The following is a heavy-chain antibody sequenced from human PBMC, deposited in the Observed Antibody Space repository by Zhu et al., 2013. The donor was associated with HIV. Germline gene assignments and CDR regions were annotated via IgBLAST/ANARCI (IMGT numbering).Heavy chain of an antibody. D-gene: IGHD6-19*01. V-gene: IGHV1-69*12. CDR1: GGTFSSYA. J-gene: IGHJ6*02. CDR3: ARSIAVAGTIYYYYGMDV. CDR2: IIPIFGTA. Sequence: QVQLVQSGAEVKKPGSSVKVSCKASGGTFSSYAISWVRQAPGQGLEWMGGIIPIFGTANYAQKFQGRVTITADESTSTAYMELSSLRSEDTAVYYCARSIAVAGTIYYYYGMDVWGQGTTVTVSS.